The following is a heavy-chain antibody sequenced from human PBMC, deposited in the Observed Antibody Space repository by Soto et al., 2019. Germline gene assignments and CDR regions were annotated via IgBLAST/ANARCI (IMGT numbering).Heavy chain of an antibody. V-gene: IGHV3-33*01. CDR1: GFTFSSYG. CDR3: ARSPSYCTNGVCYNIDYFDY. J-gene: IGHJ4*02. D-gene: IGHD2-8*01. CDR2: IWYDGSNK. Sequence: GGSLRLSCAASGFTFSSYGMHWVRQAPGKGLEWVAVIWYDGSNKYYADSVKGRFTISRDNSKNTLYLQMNSLRAEDTAVYYCARSPSYCTNGVCYNIDYFDYWGQGTLVTVSS.